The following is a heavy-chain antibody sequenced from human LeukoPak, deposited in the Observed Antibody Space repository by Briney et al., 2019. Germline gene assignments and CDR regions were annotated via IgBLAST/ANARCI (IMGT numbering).Heavy chain of an antibody. V-gene: IGHV3-66*01. Sequence: GGSLRLSCGASGITVRNNYMSWVRQAPGKGLEWVSIIYSAGHTYYADSVKGRFTISRDSSKDTLYLQMNSLRAEDTAVYYCATRLSSSWSHDYWGQGTLVTVSS. CDR2: IYSAGHT. D-gene: IGHD6-13*01. CDR3: ATRLSSSWSHDY. CDR1: GITVRNNY. J-gene: IGHJ4*02.